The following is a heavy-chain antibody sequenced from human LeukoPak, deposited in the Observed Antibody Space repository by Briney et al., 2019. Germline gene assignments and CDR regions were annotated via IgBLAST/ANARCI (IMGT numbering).Heavy chain of an antibody. CDR3: ARGLAQRREYSYGYGY. V-gene: IGHV4-34*01. CDR2: INHSGST. Sequence: PSETLSLTCTVYGGSFSGYYWSWIRQPPGKGLEWIGEINHSGSTNYNPSLKSRVTISVDTSKNQFSLKLSPVTAADTAVYYCARGLAQRREYSYGYGYWGQGTLVTASS. CDR1: GGSFSGYY. D-gene: IGHD5-18*01. J-gene: IGHJ4*02.